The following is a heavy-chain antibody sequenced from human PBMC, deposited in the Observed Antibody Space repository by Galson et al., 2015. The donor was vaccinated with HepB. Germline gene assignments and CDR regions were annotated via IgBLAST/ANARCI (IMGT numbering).Heavy chain of an antibody. CDR1: GYSFTSYW. V-gene: IGHV5-51*03. J-gene: IGHJ2*01. Sequence: QSGAEVKKPGESLKISCKGFGYSFTSYWIGWVRQMSGKGLEWMGIIYPGDSDTRYSPSFQGQVTISADKSISTAYLQWSSLKASDTAIYYCAKLGYDSTTPHWYFDLWGRGTLVTVSS. CDR2: IYPGDSDT. D-gene: IGHD3-22*01. CDR3: AKLGYDSTTPHWYFDL.